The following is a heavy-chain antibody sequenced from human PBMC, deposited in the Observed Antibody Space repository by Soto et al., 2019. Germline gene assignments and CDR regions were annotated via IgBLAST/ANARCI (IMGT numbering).Heavy chain of an antibody. J-gene: IGHJ6*02. CDR2: IKQDESEK. V-gene: IGHV3-7*03. CDR3: ARDLGLVAAGRGYYYYYGMDV. D-gene: IGHD6-13*01. CDR1: GISFSGYW. Sequence: PGGSLRLSCAASGISFSGYWMSWVRQAPGKGLEWVANIKQDESEKYYVDSVKGRFTISRDNAKNSLYLEMSNLRVEDTAVYFCARDLGLVAAGRGYYYYYGMDVWGQGTTFTVSS.